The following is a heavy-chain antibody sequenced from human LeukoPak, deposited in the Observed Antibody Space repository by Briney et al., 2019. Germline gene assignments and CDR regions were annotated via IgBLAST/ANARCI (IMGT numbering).Heavy chain of an antibody. V-gene: IGHV3-74*01. CDR2: INSDGSTT. D-gene: IGHD6-13*01. CDR1: GFTFSTYW. J-gene: IGHJ4*02. CDR3: ARGSHITAAGILDY. Sequence: PGGSLRLSCAASGFTFSTYWMHWVRQAPGKGLVWVSHINSDGSTTRYADAVKGRFTISRDNSKNTLYLQMNNLSAEDTALYYCARGSHITAAGILDYWGQGTLVTVSS.